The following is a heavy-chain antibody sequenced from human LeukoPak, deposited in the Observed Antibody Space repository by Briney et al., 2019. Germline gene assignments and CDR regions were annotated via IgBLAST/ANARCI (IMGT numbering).Heavy chain of an antibody. J-gene: IGHJ4*02. V-gene: IGHV1-8*01. D-gene: IGHD3-10*01. CDR2: MNPTSGHT. CDR3: ARSPVGVRKKHDF. Sequence: ASVKVSCKASGYTFTSYDINWVRQATGQGLEWMGWMNPTSGHTGYAQNFQGRVTMTRDTSISTAYMELNSLTSEDTAVYYCARSPVGVRKKHDFWGQGTLVIVSS. CDR1: GYTFTSYD.